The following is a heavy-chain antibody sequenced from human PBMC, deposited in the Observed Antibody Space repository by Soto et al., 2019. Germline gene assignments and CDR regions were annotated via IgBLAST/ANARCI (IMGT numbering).Heavy chain of an antibody. D-gene: IGHD3-16*01. CDR1: GFSFSQYW. V-gene: IGHV3-7*03. Sequence: EVQLVESGGGEVQPGGSLRLSCVASGFSFSQYWLSWVRQAPGKEPEWVAKINQDGDDKKYVDSVKGRFTISRDNAKNSLYLQMNSLRAEDTAVYYCTRLYDDSWGQGTLVTVSS. J-gene: IGHJ4*02. CDR2: INQDGDDK. CDR3: TRLYDDS.